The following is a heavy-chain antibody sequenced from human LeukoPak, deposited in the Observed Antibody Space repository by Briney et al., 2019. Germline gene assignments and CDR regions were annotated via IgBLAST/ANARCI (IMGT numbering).Heavy chain of an antibody. D-gene: IGHD3-10*01. J-gene: IGHJ6*03. CDR2: IVGGAGGT. CDR1: GFTFSSHG. V-gene: IGHV3-23*01. Sequence: GGSLRLSCAASGFTFSSHGMSWVRQAPGKGLEWVSGIVGGAGGTYYADSVKGRFTIPRDNSKNTLYLQMNSLRAEDTAVYYCAKPYYYGYYYYMDVWGKGTTVTVSS. CDR3: AKPYYYGYYYYMDV.